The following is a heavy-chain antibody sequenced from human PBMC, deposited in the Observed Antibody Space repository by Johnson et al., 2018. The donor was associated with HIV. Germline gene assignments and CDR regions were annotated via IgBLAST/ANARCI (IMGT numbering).Heavy chain of an antibody. D-gene: IGHD7-27*01. CDR1: GFTFDDHG. V-gene: IGHV3-7*01. J-gene: IGHJ3*02. CDR3: ARERGLGHAFDI. Sequence: VQLVESGGGVVRPGGSLRLSCAASGFTFDDHGMSWVRQAPGKGLEWVANIKQDGSEKDYVDSVKGRFTISRDNAKNSPYLQMNSLRAEDTAVYYGARERGLGHAFDIWGQGTMVTVSS. CDR2: IKQDGSEK.